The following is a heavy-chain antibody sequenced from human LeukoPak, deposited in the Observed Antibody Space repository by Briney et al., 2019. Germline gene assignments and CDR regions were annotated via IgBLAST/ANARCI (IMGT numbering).Heavy chain of an antibody. CDR3: AGNYGPYYFDY. J-gene: IGHJ4*02. CDR1: GFTFSSYW. CDR2: IKQDGSEK. V-gene: IGHV3-7*02. D-gene: IGHD3-10*01. Sequence: GGSLRLSCAASGFTFSSYWMSWVRQAPGKGLEWVANIKQDGSEKYYADSVKGRFTISRDNSKNTLYLQMNSLRAEDTAVYYCAGNYGPYYFDYWGQGTLVTVSS.